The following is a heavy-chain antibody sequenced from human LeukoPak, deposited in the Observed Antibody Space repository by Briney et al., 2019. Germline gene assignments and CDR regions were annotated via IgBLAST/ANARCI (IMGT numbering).Heavy chain of an antibody. D-gene: IGHD6-19*01. J-gene: IGHJ4*02. CDR1: GFTXXNYA. Sequence: LRLSXXASGFTXXNYAMNWVRQAPGKGLEWVSGISGSGDTAYYADSVKGRFTISRDNSKNTLYLQMNSLRAEDTAVYYCAKTNTYTSGWYMNYWGQGTLVTVSS. V-gene: IGHV3-23*01. CDR2: ISGSGDTA. CDR3: AKTNTYTSGWYMNY.